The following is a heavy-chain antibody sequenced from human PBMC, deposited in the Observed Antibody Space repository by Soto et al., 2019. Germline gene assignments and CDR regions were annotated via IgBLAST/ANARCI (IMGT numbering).Heavy chain of an antibody. J-gene: IGHJ4*02. CDR2: IWYDGSNK. D-gene: IGHD1-7*01. CDR3: AKGIFLNDISRGYNWNYFVFDY. Sequence: GGSLRLSCAASGFTFSSYGMHWVRQAPGKGLEWVAVIWYDGSNKYYADSVKGRFTISRDNSKNTLYLQMNSLRAEDTAVYYCAKGIFLNDISRGYNWNYFVFDYWGQGTLVTVS. CDR1: GFTFSSYG. V-gene: IGHV3-33*06.